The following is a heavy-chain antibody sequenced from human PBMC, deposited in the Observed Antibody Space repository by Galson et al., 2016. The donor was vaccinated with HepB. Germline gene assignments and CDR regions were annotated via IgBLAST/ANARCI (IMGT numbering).Heavy chain of an antibody. J-gene: IGHJ5*02. V-gene: IGHV4-4*02. CDR1: GGSINSNNW. CDR3: SGGELARGFDP. Sequence: SETLSLTCAVSGGSINSNNWWHWVRQPPGKGLEWIGEIYQSGTTHYNSSLKNRVTISIYTSKNQFSLRMTSVTAADTAVYYCSGGELARGFDPWGQGSLVTVSS. D-gene: IGHD5-24*01. CDR2: IYQSGTT.